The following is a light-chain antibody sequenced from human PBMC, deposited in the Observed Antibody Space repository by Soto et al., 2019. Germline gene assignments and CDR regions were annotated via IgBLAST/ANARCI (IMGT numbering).Light chain of an antibody. J-gene: IGKJ1*01. Sequence: ETVLTQSPGTLSLSPGERATLSCRASQSVSSSYLAWYQQKPGQAPRLLIYDASSRATGIPDRVSGSGSGTDFTLTISRLEPEDFALYYCQQYVKSPSSLTFGQGTKVEIK. CDR1: QSVSSSY. CDR2: DAS. CDR3: QQYVKSPSSLT. V-gene: IGKV3-20*01.